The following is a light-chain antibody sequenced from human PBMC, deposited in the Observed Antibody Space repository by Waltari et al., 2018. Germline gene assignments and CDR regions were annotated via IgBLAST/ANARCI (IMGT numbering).Light chain of an antibody. J-gene: IGLJ2*01. CDR1: TRDVGGYNS. Sequence: QSALTQPASVSGSPGQSITIPCAGTTRDVGGYNSVSWYQHHPGKAPKLMIYDVTQRPSGVSSRFSGSKSGNTASLTISGLQTDDEGDYYCCSYGGGSTVIFGGGTKLTVL. CDR3: CSYGGGSTVI. CDR2: DVT. V-gene: IGLV2-23*02.